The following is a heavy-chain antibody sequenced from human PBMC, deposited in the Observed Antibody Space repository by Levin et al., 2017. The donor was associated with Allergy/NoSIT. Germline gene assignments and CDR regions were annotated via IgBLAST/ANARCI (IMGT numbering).Heavy chain of an antibody. V-gene: IGHV3-21*01. D-gene: IGHD3-22*01. CDR1: GFTFSSNS. CDR3: ARDLTFYYDTSGYYPFDY. CDR2: ISSSSSHI. J-gene: IGHJ4*02. Sequence: GALRLSCAASGFTFSSNSMNWVRQAPGKGLEWVSSISSSSSHIYYADSVKGRFTISRDNAKNSLFLQMNSLRAEDTAMYFCARDLTFYYDTSGYYPFDYWGQGTLVTVSS.